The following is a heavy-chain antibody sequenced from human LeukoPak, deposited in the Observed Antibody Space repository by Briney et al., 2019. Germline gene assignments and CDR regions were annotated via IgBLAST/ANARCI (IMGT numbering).Heavy chain of an antibody. Sequence: SETLSLTCTVSGGSISSSSYYWGWIRQPPGKGLEWIGSIYYSGSTYYNPSLKSRVTISVDTSKNQFSLKLSSVTAADTAVYYCARGGMTTVTTSGEPDYDYWGQGTLVTVSS. J-gene: IGHJ4*02. V-gene: IGHV4-39*07. D-gene: IGHD4-17*01. CDR1: GGSISSSSYY. CDR3: ARGGMTTVTTSGEPDYDY. CDR2: IYYSGST.